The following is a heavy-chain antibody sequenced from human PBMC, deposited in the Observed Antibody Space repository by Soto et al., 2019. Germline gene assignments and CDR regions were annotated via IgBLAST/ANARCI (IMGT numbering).Heavy chain of an antibody. V-gene: IGHV1-69*01. Sequence: QVQLVQSGAEVKKPGSSVKVSCKASGVTLSDYPINWVRQAPGQGLEWMGGLLPIFGTTIYAQKFQGRLTITADESTNTAYMELSDLRPEDTAIFYCARGCCGYATCNNWILNWLDPWGQGTLVTVSS. D-gene: IGHD3-16*01. CDR2: LLPIFGTT. J-gene: IGHJ5*02. CDR1: GVTLSDYP. CDR3: ARGCCGYATCNNWILNWLDP.